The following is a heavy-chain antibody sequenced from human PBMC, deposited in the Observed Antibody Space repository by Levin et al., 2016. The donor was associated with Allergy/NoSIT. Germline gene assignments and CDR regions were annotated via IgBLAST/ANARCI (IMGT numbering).Heavy chain of an antibody. J-gene: IGHJ4*02. CDR3: AAWRVPGY. CDR2: IKQDGSEE. V-gene: IGHV3-7*05. D-gene: IGHD6-6*01. Sequence: VRQMPGKGLEWVACIKQDGSEEYYVDSVKGRFTISRDNARNSLYLQMNSLRAEDTAVYYCAAWRVPGYWGQGTLVTVSS.